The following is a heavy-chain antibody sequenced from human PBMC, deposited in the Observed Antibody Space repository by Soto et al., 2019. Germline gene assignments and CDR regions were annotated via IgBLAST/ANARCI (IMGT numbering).Heavy chain of an antibody. CDR3: ARDPDSSGWFKAENYFDY. CDR2: ISYDGSNK. V-gene: IGHV3-30-3*01. J-gene: IGHJ4*02. Sequence: AGGSLRLSCAASGFTFSSYAMHWVRQAPGKGLEWVAVISYDGSNKYYADSVKGRFTISRDNSKNTLYLQMNSLRAEDTAVYYCARDPDSSGWFKAENYFDYWGQGTLVTAPQ. D-gene: IGHD6-19*01. CDR1: GFTFSSYA.